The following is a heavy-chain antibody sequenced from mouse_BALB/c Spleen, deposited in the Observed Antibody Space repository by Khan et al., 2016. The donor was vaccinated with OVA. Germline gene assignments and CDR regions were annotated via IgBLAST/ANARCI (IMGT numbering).Heavy chain of an antibody. D-gene: IGHD1-1*01. V-gene: IGHV1-5*01. CDR3: TRAGYGAFAY. Sequence: VQLKQSGTVLARPGTSVKMSCKASGYTFTSYWMHWVKQRPGQGLAWIGGIFPGNSDTNYNQKIEGRAKLTAVTSASTANMELSSLTNDDSAVYDCTRAGYGAFAYWGQGTLVTVSA. CDR2: IFPGNSDT. CDR1: GYTFTSYW. J-gene: IGHJ3*01.